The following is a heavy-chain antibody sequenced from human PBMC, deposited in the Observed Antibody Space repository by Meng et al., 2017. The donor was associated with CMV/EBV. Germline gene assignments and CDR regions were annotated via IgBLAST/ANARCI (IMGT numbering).Heavy chain of an antibody. CDR2: ISSSSSYI. D-gene: IGHD3-3*01. CDR3: ARDLDPYYDFWSGYYYYYGMDV. V-gene: IGHV3-21*01. CDR1: GFTFSSYS. Sequence: GESLKISCAASGFTFSSYSMNWVRQAPGKGLEWVSSISSSSSYIYYADSVKGRFTISRDNAENSLYLQMNSLRAEDTAVYYCARDLDPYYDFWSGYYYYYGMDVWGQGTTVTVSS. J-gene: IGHJ6*02.